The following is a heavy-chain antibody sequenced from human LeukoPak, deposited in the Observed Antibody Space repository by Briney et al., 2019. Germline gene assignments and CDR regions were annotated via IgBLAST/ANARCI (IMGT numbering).Heavy chain of an antibody. CDR3: ARGEGHHYYDPGEDWFDP. D-gene: IGHD3-22*01. V-gene: IGHV4-30-4*01. CDR2: IYYSGST. J-gene: IGHJ5*02. CDR1: GGSISSGDYY. Sequence: PSETLSLTCTVSGGSISSGDYYWSWIRQPPGKGLEWIGYIYYSGSTYYNPSLKSRVTISVDTSKNQFSLKLSSVTAADTAVYYCARGEGHHYYDPGEDWFDPWGQGTLVTVSS.